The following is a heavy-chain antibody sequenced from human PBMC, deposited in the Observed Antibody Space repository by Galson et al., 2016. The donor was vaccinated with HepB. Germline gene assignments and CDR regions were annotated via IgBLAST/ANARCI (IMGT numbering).Heavy chain of an antibody. CDR2: ISYDGSSK. V-gene: IGHV3-30-3*01. D-gene: IGHD2-15*01. CDR3: ASLRVVVADTTSDC. CDR1: GFTFSHYA. Sequence: SLRLSCAASGFTFSHYALHWVRQAPGKGLEWVAVISYDGSSKYYADSVKGRFTTSRDNSRNTPYLQMNSLRTEDTAVYYCASLRVVVADTTSDCWGQGTLVTVSS. J-gene: IGHJ4*02.